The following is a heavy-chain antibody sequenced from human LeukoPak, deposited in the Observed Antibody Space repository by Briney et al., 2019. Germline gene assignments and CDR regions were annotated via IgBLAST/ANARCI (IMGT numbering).Heavy chain of an antibody. Sequence: SETLSLTCAVYGGSFSGYYWSWLRQPPGKGLEWIGEINHSGSTNYNPSLKTRVPISVDTSKNQFSLKRSSVPAAGPAVYYCARGRAAAGYYWGQGTLVTVSS. D-gene: IGHD6-13*01. J-gene: IGHJ4*02. CDR1: GGSFSGYY. CDR3: ARGRAAAGYY. V-gene: IGHV4-34*01. CDR2: INHSGST.